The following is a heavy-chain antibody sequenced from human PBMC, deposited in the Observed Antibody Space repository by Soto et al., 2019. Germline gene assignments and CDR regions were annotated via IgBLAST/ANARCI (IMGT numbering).Heavy chain of an antibody. CDR3: AGINRGWGPLSPYPFDY. CDR2: ISSSSSYI. V-gene: IGHV3-21*01. J-gene: IGHJ4*02. Sequence: GGSLRLSCAASGFIFSRSAMNWVRQAPGKGLEWVSSISSSSSYIYYADSVKGRFTISRDNAKNSLYLQMNSLRAEDTAVYYCAGINRGWGPLSPYPFDYWGQGALVTVSS. D-gene: IGHD3-16*01. CDR1: GFIFSRSA.